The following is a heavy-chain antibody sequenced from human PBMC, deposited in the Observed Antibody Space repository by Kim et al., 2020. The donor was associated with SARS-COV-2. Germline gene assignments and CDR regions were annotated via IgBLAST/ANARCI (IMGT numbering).Heavy chain of an antibody. D-gene: IGHD3-9*01. J-gene: IGHJ5*02. Sequence: GGSLRLSCAASGFTFSSYGMHWVRQAPGKGLEWVAVISYDGSNKYYADSVKGRFTISRDNSKNTLYLQMNSLRAEDTAVYYCAKDNRDILTGYWFDPWGQGTLVTVSS. V-gene: IGHV3-30*18. CDR3: AKDNRDILTGYWFDP. CDR2: ISYDGSNK. CDR1: GFTFSSYG.